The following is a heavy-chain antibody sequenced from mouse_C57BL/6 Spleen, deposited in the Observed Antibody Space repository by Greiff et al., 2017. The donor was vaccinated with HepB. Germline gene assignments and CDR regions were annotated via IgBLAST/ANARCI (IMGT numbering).Heavy chain of an antibody. CDR2: IDPSDSYT. CDR1: GYTFTSYW. CDR3: ARTRDYPYAMDY. D-gene: IGHD1-1*02. Sequence: QVQLQQPGAELVMPGASVKLSCKASGYTFTSYWMHWVKQRPGQGLEWIGEIDPSDSYTNYNQKFKGKSTLTVDKSSSTAYMQLSSLTSEDSAVYYCARTRDYPYAMDYWGQRTSVTVSS. V-gene: IGHV1-69*01. J-gene: IGHJ4*01.